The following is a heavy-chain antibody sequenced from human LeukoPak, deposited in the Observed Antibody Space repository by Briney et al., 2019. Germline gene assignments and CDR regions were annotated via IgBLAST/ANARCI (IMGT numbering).Heavy chain of an antibody. CDR2: ISGSGGST. Sequence: GGSLRLSCAASGFTFSSYAMSWVPQAPGKGLEWVSAISGSGGSTYYADSVKGRFTISRDNSKNTLYLQMNSLRAEDTAVYYCAKDSLLWFGELSPDYWGQGTLVTVSS. J-gene: IGHJ4*02. D-gene: IGHD3-10*01. CDR3: AKDSLLWFGELSPDY. CDR1: GFTFSSYA. V-gene: IGHV3-23*01.